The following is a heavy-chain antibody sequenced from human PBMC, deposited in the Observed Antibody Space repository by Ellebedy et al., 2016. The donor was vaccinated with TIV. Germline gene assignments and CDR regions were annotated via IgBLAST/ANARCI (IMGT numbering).Heavy chain of an antibody. D-gene: IGHD4-23*01. CDR1: GFIFSTYP. Sequence: GESLKISXAVSGFIFSTYPMNWVRQAPGKGLEWVSYIGTSSTTITYTDSVKGRFTISRDNAKNSLYLQMNSLRDEDTAVYYCARDRETQLNGGINWFNPWGQGTLVIVSS. J-gene: IGHJ5*02. V-gene: IGHV3-48*02. CDR3: ARDRETQLNGGINWFNP. CDR2: IGTSSTTI.